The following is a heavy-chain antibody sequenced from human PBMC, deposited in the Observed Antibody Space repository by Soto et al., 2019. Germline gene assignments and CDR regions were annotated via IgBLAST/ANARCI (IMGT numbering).Heavy chain of an antibody. D-gene: IGHD6-13*01. V-gene: IGHV4-39*01. J-gene: IGHJ4*02. CDR1: GGSISSSSYY. CDR2: IYYSGST. Sequence: PSETLSLTCTVSGGSISSSSYYWGWIRQPPGKGLEWIGSIYYSGSTYYNPSLKSRVTISVDTSKNQFSLKLSPVTAADTAVYYCARHAKEIAAAGRGGPGYWGQGTLVTVSS. CDR3: ARHAKEIAAAGRGGPGY.